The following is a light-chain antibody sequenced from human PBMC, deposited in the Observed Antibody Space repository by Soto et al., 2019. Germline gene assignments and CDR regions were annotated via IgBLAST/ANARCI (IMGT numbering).Light chain of an antibody. CDR1: SSDIGASNY. V-gene: IGLV2-14*01. Sequence: QSALTQPASVSGSPGQSITMSCTGTSSDIGASNYVSWYRQHPGEAPKLLIYEVTQRPSGVSDRFSGSKSGNTASLTISGLQAEEEADYYCSSYATLSTMVFGGGTKLTVL. CDR2: EVT. CDR3: SSYATLSTMV. J-gene: IGLJ2*01.